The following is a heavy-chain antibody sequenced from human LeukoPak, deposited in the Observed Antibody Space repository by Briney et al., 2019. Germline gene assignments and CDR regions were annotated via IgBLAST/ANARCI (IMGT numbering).Heavy chain of an antibody. CDR2: VSGSGGST. D-gene: IGHD6-19*01. V-gene: IGHV3-23*01. CDR1: GFTFSTYA. Sequence: GGSLRLSCAASGFTFSTYAMSWVRQAPGKGLEWVSAVSGSGGSTYYADSVKGRFTISRDNSKNTLYLQMNGLRAGDTAVYYCAKWGSGWPFDYWGQGTLVTVSS. J-gene: IGHJ4*02. CDR3: AKWGSGWPFDY.